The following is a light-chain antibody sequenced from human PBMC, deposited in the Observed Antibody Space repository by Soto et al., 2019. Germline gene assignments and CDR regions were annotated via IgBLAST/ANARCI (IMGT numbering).Light chain of an antibody. CDR2: KAS. CDR3: PRYDHYSVNT. CDR1: QSISSW. Sequence: DIQMTQSPSTLSASVGDRVTITCRASQSISSWLAWYQQKPGKAPRLLIYKASTLQSGVPSRFSGSGSRTKFTLTISSLQPDDLATSICPRYDHYSVNTFGQGTKVEIK. J-gene: IGKJ2*01. V-gene: IGKV1-5*03.